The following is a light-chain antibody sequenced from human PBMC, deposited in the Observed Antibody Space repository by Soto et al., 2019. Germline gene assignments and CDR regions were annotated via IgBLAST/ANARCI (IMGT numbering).Light chain of an antibody. J-gene: IGLJ1*01. V-gene: IGLV2-14*01. Sequence: QSVLTQPASVSESPGQSITISCAGTSSDVGGYNHVSWYQQHADKAPKLLIHEVSNRPSGVSNRFSGSKSGNTASLTISGLQAEDEADYDCTSYTSISPYVPGTGTKV. CDR3: TSYTSISPYV. CDR2: EVS. CDR1: SSDVGGYNH.